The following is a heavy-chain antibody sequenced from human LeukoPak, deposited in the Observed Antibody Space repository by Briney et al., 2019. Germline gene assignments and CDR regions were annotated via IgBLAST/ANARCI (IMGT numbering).Heavy chain of an antibody. Sequence: GGSLRLSCAASGLTFSSYAMNWVRQAPGKGLEWVSAISGSGGNTYYADSVKGRFTISRDNSKNTLYLQMNSLRAEDTAVYYCAKDEVLTMVDYWGQGTLVTVSS. D-gene: IGHD4/OR15-4a*01. CDR3: AKDEVLTMVDY. CDR2: ISGSGGNT. CDR1: GLTFSSYA. V-gene: IGHV3-23*01. J-gene: IGHJ4*02.